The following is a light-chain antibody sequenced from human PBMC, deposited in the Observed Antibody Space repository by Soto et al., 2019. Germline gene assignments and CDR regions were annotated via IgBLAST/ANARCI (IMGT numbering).Light chain of an antibody. Sequence: EIVMTQSPATLSVSPGERATFSCRASQILTTDLAWYQQRPGQAPRLLIYRASTRATGIPARFSGSGSGTEFTLTISSLQSEDFAVYYCQQYSDWPWTFGQGTKVDIK. CDR1: QILTTD. V-gene: IGKV3-15*01. J-gene: IGKJ1*01. CDR2: RAS. CDR3: QQYSDWPWT.